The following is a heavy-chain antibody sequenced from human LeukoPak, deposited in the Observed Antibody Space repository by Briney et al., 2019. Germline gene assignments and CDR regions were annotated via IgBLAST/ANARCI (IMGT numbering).Heavy chain of an antibody. CDR2: ISSSSSYI. CDR1: GFTFSSYS. J-gene: IGHJ4*02. V-gene: IGHV3-21*01. Sequence: PGGSLRLSCAASGFTFSSYSMNWVRQAPGKGLEWVSSISSSSSYIYYADSVKSRFTISRDNAKNSLYLQMNSLRAEDTAVYYCARVGDTAMAIDYWGQGTLVTVSS. CDR3: ARVGDTAMAIDY. D-gene: IGHD5-18*01.